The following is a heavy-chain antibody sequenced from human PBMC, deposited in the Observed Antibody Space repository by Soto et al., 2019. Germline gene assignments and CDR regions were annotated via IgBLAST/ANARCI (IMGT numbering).Heavy chain of an antibody. D-gene: IGHD5-12*01. J-gene: IGHJ4*02. CDR1: GFTFSDYY. CDR2: ISSSGSTI. Sequence: PVGSLRLSCAASGFTFSDYYMNWIRQAPGKGLEWVSYISSSGSTIYYADSVKGRFTISRDNAKNSLYLQMNSLRAEDTAVYYCARDFGDIVATDWSYFDYWGQGTLVTVSS. V-gene: IGHV3-11*01. CDR3: ARDFGDIVATDWSYFDY.